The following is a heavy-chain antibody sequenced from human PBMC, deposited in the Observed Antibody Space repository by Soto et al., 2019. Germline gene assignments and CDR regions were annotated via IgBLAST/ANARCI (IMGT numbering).Heavy chain of an antibody. J-gene: IGHJ4*02. D-gene: IGHD2-15*01. Sequence: GGSLRLSCAASGFTFSSYAMSWVRQAPGKGLEWVSAISGSGGSTYYADSVKGRFTISRDNSKNTLYLQMNSLRAEDTAVYYCVVVVVAAGFDYWGQGTLVTVSS. CDR1: GFTFSSYA. CDR2: ISGSGGST. CDR3: VVVVVAAGFDY. V-gene: IGHV3-23*01.